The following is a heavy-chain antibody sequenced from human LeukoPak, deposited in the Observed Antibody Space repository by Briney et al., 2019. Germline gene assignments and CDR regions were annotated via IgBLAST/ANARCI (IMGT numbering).Heavy chain of an antibody. CDR1: GYSFINYG. D-gene: IGHD3-10*01. J-gene: IGHJ6*03. Sequence: ASVKVSCKASGYSFINYGISWVRQAPGQGLEWMGWISAYDGNTNYAQKFQGRVTMTTDTSTSTAYMGLRSLRSDDTAVYYCARDYGSGSWGYYMDVWGKGTTVTISS. CDR3: ARDYGSGSWGYYMDV. CDR2: ISAYDGNT. V-gene: IGHV1-18*01.